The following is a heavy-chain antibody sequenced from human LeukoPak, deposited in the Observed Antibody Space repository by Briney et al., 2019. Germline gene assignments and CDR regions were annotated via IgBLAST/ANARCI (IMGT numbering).Heavy chain of an antibody. D-gene: IGHD3-3*01. Sequence: SVKVSCKASGGTFSSYAISWVRQAPGQGLEWMGGIIPIFGTANYAQKFQGRVTITADESTSTAYMELSSLRSEDTAVYYCARGDTIFGPYYYGMDVWGQGTTVTVSS. CDR2: IIPIFGTA. J-gene: IGHJ6*02. CDR3: ARGDTIFGPYYYGMDV. CDR1: GGTFSSYA. V-gene: IGHV1-69*13.